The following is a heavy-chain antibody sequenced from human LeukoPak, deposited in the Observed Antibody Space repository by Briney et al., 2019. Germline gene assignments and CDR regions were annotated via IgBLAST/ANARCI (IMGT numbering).Heavy chain of an antibody. CDR2: IIPIFGTA. CDR3: AVYSRDAFDI. Sequence: PVKVSCKASGGTFSSYAISWVRQAPGQGLEWMGGIIPIFGTANYAQKFQGRVTITADESTSTAYMELSSLRSEDTAVYYCAVYSRDAFDIWGQGTMVTVSS. D-gene: IGHD4-11*01. V-gene: IGHV1-69*13. J-gene: IGHJ3*02. CDR1: GGTFSSYA.